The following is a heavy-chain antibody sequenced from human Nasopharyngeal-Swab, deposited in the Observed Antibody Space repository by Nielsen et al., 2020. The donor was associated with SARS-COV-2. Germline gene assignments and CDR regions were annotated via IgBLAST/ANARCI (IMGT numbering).Heavy chain of an antibody. Sequence: GESLKISCAASGFTFSNAWMSWVCQAPGKGLEWVGRIKSKTDGGTTDYAAPVKGRFTISRDDSKNTLYLQMNSLKTEDTAVYYCTTDSKRLRQWLVLDYYYMDVWGKGTTVTVSS. J-gene: IGHJ6*03. CDR3: TTDSKRLRQWLVLDYYYMDV. V-gene: IGHV3-15*01. D-gene: IGHD6-19*01. CDR2: IKSKTDGGTT. CDR1: GFTFSNAW.